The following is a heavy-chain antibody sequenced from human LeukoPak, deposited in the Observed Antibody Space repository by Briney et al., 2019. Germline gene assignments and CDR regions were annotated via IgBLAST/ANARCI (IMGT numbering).Heavy chain of an antibody. CDR3: ARQDYDSSGYLYYFDY. J-gene: IGHJ4*02. CDR1: GASISSSAYF. D-gene: IGHD3-22*01. Sequence: SETLPLTCTVSGASISSSAYFWGWIRQPPGKGLEWIGTISYSANPYYNPSLKSRVTISVDTSKNQFSLKLTSVTAADTAVYYCARQDYDSSGYLYYFDYWGQGTLVTVSS. V-gene: IGHV4-39*01. CDR2: ISYSANP.